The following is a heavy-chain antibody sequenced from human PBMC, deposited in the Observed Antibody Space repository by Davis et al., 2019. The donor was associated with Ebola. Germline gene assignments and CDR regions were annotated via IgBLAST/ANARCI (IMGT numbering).Heavy chain of an antibody. Sequence: MPSETLSLTCAVYGSSSTPYFLPLVSRAPSRGLEWIGKTNHSGSTNYNPSLKSRVTISVDTSKNQFSLKLSSVTAADTAVYCCARGPGFRYSSSRYVSSDQRTLVTAS. CDR1: GSSSTPYF. V-gene: IGHV4-34*01. CDR2: TNHSGST. D-gene: IGHD6-13*01. J-gene: IGHJ5*01. CDR3: ARGPGFRYSSSRYVS.